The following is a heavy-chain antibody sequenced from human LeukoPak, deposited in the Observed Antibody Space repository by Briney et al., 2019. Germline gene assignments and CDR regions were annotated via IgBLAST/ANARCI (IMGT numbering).Heavy chain of an antibody. CDR2: INNDGSIT. Sequence: GGSLRLSCAASGFTFSSYWMHWVRQDPGKGLVWVSHINNDGSITNYADSVKGRFTISRDNAKNSLYLQMNSLRAEDTAVYYCARDYGEYYYDSSGYYGGFDYWGQGTLVTVSS. J-gene: IGHJ4*02. CDR3: ARDYGEYYYDSSGYYGGFDY. CDR1: GFTFSSYW. D-gene: IGHD3-22*01. V-gene: IGHV3-74*01.